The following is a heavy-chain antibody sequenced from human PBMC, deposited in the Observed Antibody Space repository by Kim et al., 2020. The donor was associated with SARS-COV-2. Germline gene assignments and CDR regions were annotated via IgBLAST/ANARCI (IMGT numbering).Heavy chain of an antibody. CDR3: AILAMVRGVTDGMDV. D-gene: IGHD3-10*01. J-gene: IGHJ6*02. CDR1: GGSISSYY. Sequence: SETLSLTCTVSGGSISSYYWSWIRQPPGKGLEWIGYIYYGGSTNYNPSLKSRVTISVDTSKNQFSLKLTSVTAADTAVYYCAILAMVRGVTDGMDVWGQGTTVTVSS. V-gene: IGHV4-59*01. CDR2: IYYGGST.